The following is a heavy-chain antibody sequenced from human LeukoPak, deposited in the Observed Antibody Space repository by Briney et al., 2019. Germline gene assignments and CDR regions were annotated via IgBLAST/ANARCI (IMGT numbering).Heavy chain of an antibody. Sequence: ASVKVSCKASGYTFTSYGISWVRQAPGQGLEWMGIINPSGGSTGYAQKFQGRVTMTRDTSTSTVYMELSSLRSEDTAVYYCARNTAYTLTYGMDVWGQGTTVTVSS. CDR2: INPSGGST. CDR3: ARNTAYTLTYGMDV. CDR1: GYTFTSYG. D-gene: IGHD5-18*01. J-gene: IGHJ6*02. V-gene: IGHV1-46*01.